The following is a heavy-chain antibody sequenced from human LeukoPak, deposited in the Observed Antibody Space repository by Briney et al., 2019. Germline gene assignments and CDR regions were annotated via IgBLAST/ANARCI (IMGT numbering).Heavy chain of an antibody. D-gene: IGHD6-19*01. CDR1: GESFSGYY. Sequence: SETLSLTCAVYGESFSGYYWSWIRQPPGKGLEWIGEINHSGSINYNPSLKSRVTISVDTSKNQFSLKLSSVTAAGTAVYYCARGSPGIAVAPARWGQGTLVTVSS. CDR2: INHSGSI. CDR3: ARGSPGIAVAPAR. J-gene: IGHJ4*02. V-gene: IGHV4-34*01.